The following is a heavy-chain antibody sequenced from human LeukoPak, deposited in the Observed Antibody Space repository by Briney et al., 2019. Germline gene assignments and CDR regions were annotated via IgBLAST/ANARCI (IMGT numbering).Heavy chain of an antibody. CDR2: VSSSSRTI. Sequence: PGGSLRLSCTASGFIFNTYSMNWVRQAPGKGLEWVTYVSSSSRTIYYADSVKGRFTISRDNAKNSLYLQMNSLRAEDTAVYYCERDLGLYDYGGNIDFWGQGTLVTVSS. CDR3: ERDLGLYDYGGNIDF. D-gene: IGHD4-23*01. CDR1: GFIFNTYS. V-gene: IGHV3-48*04. J-gene: IGHJ4*02.